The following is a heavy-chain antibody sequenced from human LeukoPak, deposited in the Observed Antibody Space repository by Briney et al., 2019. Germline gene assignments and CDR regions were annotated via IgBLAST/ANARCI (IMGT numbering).Heavy chain of an antibody. CDR1: GGTFSSYA. J-gene: IGHJ6*03. D-gene: IGHD2-21*01. CDR2: IIPIFGTA. CDR3: ASYLPDIRCGGDCYSYYYYMDV. Sequence: SVKVSCKASGGTFSSYAISWVRQAPGLGLEWMGGIIPIFGTANYAQKFQGRVTITADESTSTAYMELSSLRSEDTAVYYCASYLPDIRCGGDCYSYYYYMDVWGKGTTVTASS. V-gene: IGHV1-69*13.